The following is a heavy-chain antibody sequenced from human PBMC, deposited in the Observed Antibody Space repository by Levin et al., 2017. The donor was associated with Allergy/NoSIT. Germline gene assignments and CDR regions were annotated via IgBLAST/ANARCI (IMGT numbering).Heavy chain of an antibody. Sequence: QAGGSLRLSCAASGFTLSTYGMNWVRQGPGKGLEWVSGFAGSDSSTYYADSVKGRFTISRDNSKNTLYLQMNTLRAEDTAVYYCEPACSGDSCSLFDYRGQGTLVTVSS. CDR3: EPACSGDSCSLFDY. J-gene: IGHJ4*02. CDR2: FAGSDSST. V-gene: IGHV3-23*01. CDR1: GFTLSTYG. D-gene: IGHD2-15*01.